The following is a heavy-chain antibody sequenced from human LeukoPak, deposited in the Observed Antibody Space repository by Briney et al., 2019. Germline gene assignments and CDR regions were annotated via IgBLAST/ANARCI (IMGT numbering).Heavy chain of an antibody. Sequence: SETLSLTCTVSGGSISSYYWSWIRQPPGKGLEWIGYIYYSGSTNYNPSLKSRVTISVDTSKNQFSLKLSSVTAADTAVYYCARVGYCSGGSCYSFWFDPWGQGTLVTVSS. D-gene: IGHD2-15*01. CDR3: ARVGYCSGGSCYSFWFDP. CDR2: IYYSGST. V-gene: IGHV4-59*01. J-gene: IGHJ5*02. CDR1: GGSISSYY.